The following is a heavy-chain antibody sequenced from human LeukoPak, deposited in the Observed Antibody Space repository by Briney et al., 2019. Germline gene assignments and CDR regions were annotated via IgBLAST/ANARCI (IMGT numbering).Heavy chain of an antibody. CDR2: FDPEDGET. CDR3: ATRGYSYGYPDY. CDR1: GYTLTELS. Sequence: ASVKVCCKVSGYTLTELSMHWVRQAPGKGLEWMGGFDPEDGETIYAQKFQGRVTMTEDTSTDTAYMELSSLRSEDTAVYYCATRGYSYGYPDYWGQGTLVTVSS. D-gene: IGHD5-18*01. J-gene: IGHJ4*02. V-gene: IGHV1-24*01.